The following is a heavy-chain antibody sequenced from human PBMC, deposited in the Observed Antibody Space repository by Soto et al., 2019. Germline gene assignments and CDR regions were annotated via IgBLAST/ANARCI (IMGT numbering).Heavy chain of an antibody. CDR2: IKKDGSEK. J-gene: IGHJ4*02. Sequence: EEQLVESGGALVRPGESLRLSCAASGISTSSYWMGWVRQAPGRGLEWVASIKKDGSEKYDMDSLKGRFTISRDNALNSIYLPMNSLRAEDTAVYFCVTGYHSDYWGQGTLVTVSS. CDR3: VTGYHSDY. CDR1: GISTSSYW. D-gene: IGHD5-18*01. V-gene: IGHV3-7*03.